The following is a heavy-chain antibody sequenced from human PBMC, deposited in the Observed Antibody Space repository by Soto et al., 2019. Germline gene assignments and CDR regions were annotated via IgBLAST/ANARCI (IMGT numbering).Heavy chain of an antibody. Sequence: SGPTLVNPTETLTLTCTFSGFSLSARGEGVGWIRQPPGKAMEWLAIIYWDDDKRYSPSLRTTFTITKDTSKNQVVLTMTNMDPVDTATYFCAHRPFNSAWHDAYDIWGPGTMVTVSS. J-gene: IGHJ3*02. V-gene: IGHV2-5*02. CDR3: AHRPFNSAWHDAYDI. CDR1: GFSLSARGEG. CDR2: IYWDDDK. D-gene: IGHD5-18*01.